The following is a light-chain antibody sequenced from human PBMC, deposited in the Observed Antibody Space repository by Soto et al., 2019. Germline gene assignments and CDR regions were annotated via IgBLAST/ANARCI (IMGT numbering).Light chain of an antibody. J-gene: IGKJ1*01. CDR2: GAS. CDR1: QSVSSN. CDR3: QHFHSFPWT. Sequence: EIVMTQSPATLSVSPGERATLSCRASQSVSSNLAWYQQKPGQAPRLLIYGASTRATGIPARFSGSGSGTEFTLTISSLQSEDFATYYCQHFHSFPWTFGQGTKV. V-gene: IGKV3-15*01.